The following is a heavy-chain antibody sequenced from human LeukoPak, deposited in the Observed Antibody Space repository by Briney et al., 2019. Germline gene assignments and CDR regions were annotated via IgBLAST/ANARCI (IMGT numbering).Heavy chain of an antibody. V-gene: IGHV3-33*06. CDR1: GFTFSSYG. CDR3: AKELGYSPYYRDL. J-gene: IGHJ6*03. D-gene: IGHD5-12*01. CDR2: IWYDGSNK. Sequence: GGSLRLSCAASGFTFSSYGMHWVRQAPGKGLEWVAVIWYDGSNKYYADSVKGRFTISRDNSKNTLYLQMKSLRAEDTAVYYCAKELGYSPYYRDLCGKGTTVTVSS.